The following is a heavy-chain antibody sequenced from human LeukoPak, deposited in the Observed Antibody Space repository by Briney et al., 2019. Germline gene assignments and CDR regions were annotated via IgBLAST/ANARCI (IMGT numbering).Heavy chain of an antibody. CDR3: ATSVLDY. V-gene: IGHV1-46*01. J-gene: IGHJ4*02. CDR2: INPSGNST. CDR1: GYTFTSYY. Sequence: ASVTVSCKTSGYTFTSYYMHWVRQGPGQGLEWMRIINPSGNSTSYPQRFQGRITMTWDTSTSTGYMELSRLRCEDTVVYYCATSVLDYWRQGTLVTVSS.